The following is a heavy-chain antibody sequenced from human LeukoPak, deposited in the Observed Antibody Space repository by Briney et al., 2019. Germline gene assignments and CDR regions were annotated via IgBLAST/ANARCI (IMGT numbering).Heavy chain of an antibody. V-gene: IGHV4-59*12. CDR3: ARGRRRVGGSYYYFDY. CDR1: GGSISSYY. Sequence: SETLSLTCTVSGGSISSYYWSWIRQPPGKGLEWIGYIYYSGSTNYNPSLKSRVTISVDTSKNQFSLKLSSVTAADTAVYYCARGRRRVGGSYYYFDYWGQGTLVTVSS. CDR2: IYYSGST. J-gene: IGHJ4*02. D-gene: IGHD1-26*01.